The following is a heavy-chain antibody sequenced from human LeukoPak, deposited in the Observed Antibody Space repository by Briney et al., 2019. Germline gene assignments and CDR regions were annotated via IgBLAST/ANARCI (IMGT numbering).Heavy chain of an antibody. CDR2: INPSGGST. J-gene: IGHJ6*02. Sequence: VASVKVSCKASGYTFTSYGISWVRQAPGQGPEWMGIINPSGGSTSYAQKFQGRVTMTRDTSTSTVYMELSSLRSEDTAVYYCASSSGYYDFWSGPYYYYGMDVWGQGTTVTVSS. CDR1: GYTFTSYG. V-gene: IGHV1-46*01. CDR3: ASSSGYYDFWSGPYYYYGMDV. D-gene: IGHD3-3*01.